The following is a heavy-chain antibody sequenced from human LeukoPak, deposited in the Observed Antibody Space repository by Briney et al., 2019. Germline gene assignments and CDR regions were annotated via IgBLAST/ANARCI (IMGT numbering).Heavy chain of an antibody. V-gene: IGHV3-43*01. CDR1: GFTFSSYW. CDR2: ISWDGGST. D-gene: IGHD4-17*01. Sequence: GGSLRLSCAASGFTFSSYWMHWVRQAPGKGLEWVSLISWDGGSTYYADSVKGRFTISRDNSKNSLYLQMNSLRTEDTALYYCATDYGDPAEYFQHWGQGTLVTVSS. CDR3: ATDYGDPAEYFQH. J-gene: IGHJ1*01.